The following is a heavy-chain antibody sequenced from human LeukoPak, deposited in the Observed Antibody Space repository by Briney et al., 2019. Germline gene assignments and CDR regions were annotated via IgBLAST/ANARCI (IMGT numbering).Heavy chain of an antibody. J-gene: IGHJ4*02. CDR2: IYPGDSNT. CDR3: ARLLSGWSYYFDY. D-gene: IGHD2-15*01. Sequence: GESLKISCKGSGYSFTSYWIGWVRQMPGKGLEWIGIIYPGDSNTRYSPSFQGQVTISADKSISTAYLQWSSLRASDTAMYYCARLLSGWSYYFDYWGQGTLVTVSS. V-gene: IGHV5-51*01. CDR1: GYSFTSYW.